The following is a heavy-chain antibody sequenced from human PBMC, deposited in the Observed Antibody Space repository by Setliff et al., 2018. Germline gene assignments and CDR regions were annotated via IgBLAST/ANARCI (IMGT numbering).Heavy chain of an antibody. CDR2: ISAQDGNT. Sequence: ASVKVSCKASGYSFLSYGITWVRQAPGQGLEWMGWISAQDGNTIYAQNFQGRVTMTTDTSTSTAYMELRSLRSDDTAVYYCARERGVVPDPNNYYYYMDVWGKGTAVTVSS. CDR1: GYSFLSYG. J-gene: IGHJ6*03. D-gene: IGHD2-2*01. CDR3: ARERGVVPDPNNYYYYMDV. V-gene: IGHV1-18*01.